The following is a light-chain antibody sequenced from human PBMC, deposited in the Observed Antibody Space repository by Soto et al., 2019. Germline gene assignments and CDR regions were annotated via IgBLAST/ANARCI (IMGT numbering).Light chain of an antibody. CDR3: QQRSNWPLT. CDR1: QSVSSF. V-gene: IGKV3-11*01. J-gene: IGKJ4*01. Sequence: EIVLTQSPATLSLSPGERATLSCRASQSVSSFLAWYQQKPGQAPRVLIYDASYRATGIPARFSGSGSGTDFTLTISSLEPEDFAVYYCQQRSNWPLTFGGGTKVDIK. CDR2: DAS.